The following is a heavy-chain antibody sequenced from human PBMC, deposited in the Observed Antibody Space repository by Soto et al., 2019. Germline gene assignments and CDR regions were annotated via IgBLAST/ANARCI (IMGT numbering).Heavy chain of an antibody. J-gene: IGHJ6*02. Sequence: PGGSLRLSCAASGLTVSTNYMSWVRQAPGKGLEWVSIIYYGGTTYYADSVKGRFTISRDDSKNTLYLQMHSLRAEDTAVYYCARDYDTSRGDSAYYGIDVWGQGTTVTVSS. D-gene: IGHD3-9*01. V-gene: IGHV3-66*01. CDR3: ARDYDTSRGDSAYYGIDV. CDR2: IYYGGTT. CDR1: GLTVSTNY.